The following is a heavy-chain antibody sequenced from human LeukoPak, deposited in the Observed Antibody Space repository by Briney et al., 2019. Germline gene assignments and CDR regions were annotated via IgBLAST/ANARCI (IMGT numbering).Heavy chain of an antibody. J-gene: IGHJ4*02. V-gene: IGHV3-9*01. CDR2: ISWNSGSI. D-gene: IGHD5-18*01. CDR3: AKGVWGYSYGSYFDY. Sequence: GRSLRLSCAASGFTFDDYAMHWVRQAPGKGLEWVSGISWNSGSIGYADSVKGRFTISRDNAKNSLYPQMNSLRAEDTALYYCAKGVWGYSYGSYFDYWGQGTLVTVSS. CDR1: GFTFDDYA.